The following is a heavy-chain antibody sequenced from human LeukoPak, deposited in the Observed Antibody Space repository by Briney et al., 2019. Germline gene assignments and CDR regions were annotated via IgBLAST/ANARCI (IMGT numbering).Heavy chain of an antibody. CDR3: ARGGCPYYYDSSGYCLFDY. J-gene: IGHJ4*02. CDR2: IIPILGIA. D-gene: IGHD3-22*01. V-gene: IGHV1-69*04. Sequence: GASVKVSCKASGGTFSSYAISWVRQAPGQGLEWMGRIIPILGIANYAQKFQGRVTITADKSTSTAYMELSSLRSEDTAVYYCARGGCPYYYDSSGYCLFDYWGQGTLVTVSS. CDR1: GGTFSSYA.